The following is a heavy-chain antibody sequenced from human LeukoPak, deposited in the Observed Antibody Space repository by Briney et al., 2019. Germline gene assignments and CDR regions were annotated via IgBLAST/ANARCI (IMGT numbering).Heavy chain of an antibody. Sequence: GGSLRLSCAASGFTFSTYSMNWVRQAPGKGLQWVSSISSSSSYIYYADSLKGRFTISRDNAKNSLYLQMNSLRAEDTAVYYCARGLLLYDAFDIWGRGTMVTVSS. CDR2: ISSSSSYI. CDR3: ARGLLLYDAFDI. CDR1: GFTFSTYS. D-gene: IGHD3-22*01. J-gene: IGHJ3*02. V-gene: IGHV3-21*01.